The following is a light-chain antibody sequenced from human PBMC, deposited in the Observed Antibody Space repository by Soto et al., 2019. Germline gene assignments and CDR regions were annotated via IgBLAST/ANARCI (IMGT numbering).Light chain of an antibody. CDR1: QSVSTNY. J-gene: IGKJ1*01. Sequence: EIVLTQSPGTLSLSPGERATLSCRASQSVSTNYLAWYQRKPGQAPRLLIYGASSRATGIPDRFSGSGSGTDFTLTITRLEPEDFAVYYCQQYGSSPPTFGKGTKVAIK. CDR2: GAS. CDR3: QQYGSSPPT. V-gene: IGKV3-20*01.